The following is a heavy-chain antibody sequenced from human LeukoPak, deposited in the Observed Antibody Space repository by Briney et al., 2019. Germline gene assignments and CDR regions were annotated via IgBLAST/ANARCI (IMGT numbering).Heavy chain of an antibody. CDR3: ARGKYFSGSYRYYFDY. D-gene: IGHD6-19*01. V-gene: IGHV1-8*01. J-gene: IGHJ4*02. Sequence: GASVKVSCKASGYTFTSYDINWVRQASGQGLGWMGWMNPNSGNTGNAQKFQGRVTMTRNTSITTAYMEVSSLRSEDTAVYYCARGKYFSGSYRYYFDYWGQGTLVTVSS. CDR2: MNPNSGNT. CDR1: GYTFTSYD.